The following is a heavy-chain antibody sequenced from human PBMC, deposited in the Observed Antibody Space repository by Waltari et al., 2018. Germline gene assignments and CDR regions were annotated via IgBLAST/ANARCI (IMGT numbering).Heavy chain of an antibody. D-gene: IGHD3-10*01. CDR3: ARDQGTGEDY. J-gene: IGHJ4*02. Sequence: QVQLQESGPGLVKPSETLSLTCTVSGGSISSHYWSWIRQPPGKGLEWIGYLYYSGSTNSNPSLKSRVTISVDTSKNQFSLKLSSVTAADTAVYYCARDQGTGEDYWGQGTLVTVSS. V-gene: IGHV4-59*11. CDR1: GGSISSHY. CDR2: LYYSGST.